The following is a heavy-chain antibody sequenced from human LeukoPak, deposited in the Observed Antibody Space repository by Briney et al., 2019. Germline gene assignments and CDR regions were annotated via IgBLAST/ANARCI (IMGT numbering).Heavy chain of an antibody. Sequence: GGSLRLSCAAPGFTFSSYGMHWVRQAPGKGLEWVAVISYDGSNKYYADSVKGRFTISRDNSKNTLYLQMNSLRSEDTAVYYWASGGHFDYWGQGTLVTVSS. CDR2: ISYDGSNK. V-gene: IGHV3-30*03. CDR3: ASGGHFDY. CDR1: GFTFSSYG. J-gene: IGHJ4*02.